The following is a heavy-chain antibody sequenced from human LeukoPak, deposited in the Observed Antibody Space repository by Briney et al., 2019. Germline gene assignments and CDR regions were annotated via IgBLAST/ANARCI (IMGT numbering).Heavy chain of an antibody. CDR2: ISYRGST. CDR1: GGSISSGGYH. V-gene: IGHV4-31*03. J-gene: IGHJ4*02. CDR3: TRGPYSNLGRFDY. D-gene: IGHD4-11*01. Sequence: SQTLSLTCTVSGGSISSGGYHWSWIRQHPGKGLEWMGHISYRGSTYYNPSLKSRVTISVDTSKNQFSLKLGSVIAADTAVYYCTRGPYSNLGRFDYWGQGTLVTVSS.